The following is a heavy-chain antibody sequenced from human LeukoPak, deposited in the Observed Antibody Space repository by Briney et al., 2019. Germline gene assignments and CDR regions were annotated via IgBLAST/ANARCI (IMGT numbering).Heavy chain of an antibody. CDR3: ARGQVGATPYFDY. CDR1: GGSISSGGYS. Sequence: SETLSLTCAVSGGSISSGGYSWSWIRQPPGKGLEWIEYIYHSGSTYYNPSLKSRVTISVDRSKNQFSLKLSSVTAADTAVYYCARGQVGATPYFDYWGQGTLVTVSS. D-gene: IGHD1-26*01. J-gene: IGHJ4*02. V-gene: IGHV4-30-2*01. CDR2: IYHSGST.